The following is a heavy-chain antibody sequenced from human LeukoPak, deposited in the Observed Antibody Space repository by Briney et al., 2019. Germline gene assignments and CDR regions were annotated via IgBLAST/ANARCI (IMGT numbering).Heavy chain of an antibody. CDR3: AKDLARGGFWSCYNN. CDR1: GFTFSSYA. D-gene: IGHD3-3*01. V-gene: IGHV3-23*01. Sequence: PGGSLRLSCAASGFTFSSYAMSWVRQAPGKGLEWVSAISGSGGSTYYADSVKGRFTISRDNSKNTLYLQMNSLRAEDTAVYYCAKDLARGGFWSCYNNWGQGTLVTVSS. J-gene: IGHJ4*02. CDR2: ISGSGGST.